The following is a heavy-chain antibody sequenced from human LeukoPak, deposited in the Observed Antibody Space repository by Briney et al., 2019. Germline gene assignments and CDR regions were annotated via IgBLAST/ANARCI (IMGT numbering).Heavy chain of an antibody. CDR2: INPNSGGT. D-gene: IGHD3-10*01. V-gene: IGHV1-2*02. CDR3: ARGSKNGSGSYYN. Sequence: ASVKVSCKASGYTFTSYYMHWVRQAPGQGLEWMGWINPNSGGTNYAQKFQGRVTMTRDTSISTAYMELSRLRSDDTAVYYCARGSKNGSGSYYNWGQGTLVTVSS. CDR1: GYTFTSYY. J-gene: IGHJ4*02.